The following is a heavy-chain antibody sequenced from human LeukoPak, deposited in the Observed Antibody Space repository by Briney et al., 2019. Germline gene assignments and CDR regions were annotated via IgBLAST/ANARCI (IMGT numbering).Heavy chain of an antibody. CDR1: GFTFNTYP. D-gene: IGHD6-13*01. V-gene: IGHV3-23*01. CDR2: ISGSGGST. J-gene: IGHJ6*02. CDR3: AKDGRIAAAGMGYYYYGMDV. Sequence: GGSLRLSCAASGFTFNTYPFSWVRQAPGKGLEWVSAISGSGGSTYYADSVKGRFTISRDNSKNTLYLQMNSLRAEDTAVYYCAKDGRIAAAGMGYYYYGMDVWGQGTTVTVSS.